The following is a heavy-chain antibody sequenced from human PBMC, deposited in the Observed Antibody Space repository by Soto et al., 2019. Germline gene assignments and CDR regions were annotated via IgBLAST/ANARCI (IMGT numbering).Heavy chain of an antibody. Sequence: QLQLQESGPGLVKPSETLSLTCTVSGGSISSSSYYWGWIRQPPGKVLEWIGSIYYSGSTYYNPSLKSRVTISVDTSKSQFSLKLSSVTAADTAVYYCARAYQHCTNGVCYLFPYYYGMDVWGQGTTVTVSS. D-gene: IGHD2-8*01. CDR1: GGSISSSSYY. CDR2: IYYSGST. CDR3: ARAYQHCTNGVCYLFPYYYGMDV. V-gene: IGHV4-39*01. J-gene: IGHJ6*02.